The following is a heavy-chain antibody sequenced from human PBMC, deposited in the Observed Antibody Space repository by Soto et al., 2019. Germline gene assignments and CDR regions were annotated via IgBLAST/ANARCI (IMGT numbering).Heavy chain of an antibody. CDR1: GYTFVSYG. V-gene: IGHV1-18*01. Sequence: QVQLVQSGAEVKEPGASVKVSCKASGYTFVSYGISWVRQAPGQGLEWMGWISPYNDNTKDAQKFQARVTVTTATPTSTVYMELRSLRSDDTAVYYCSRDAQKWLVAAFDIWGQGTMVTVSS. D-gene: IGHD6-19*01. J-gene: IGHJ3*02. CDR3: SRDAQKWLVAAFDI. CDR2: ISPYNDNT.